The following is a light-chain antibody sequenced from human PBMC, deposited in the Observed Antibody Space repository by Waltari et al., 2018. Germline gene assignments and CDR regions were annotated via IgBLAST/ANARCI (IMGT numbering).Light chain of an antibody. CDR1: QGIHTS. CDR2: AAS. CDR3: QQYDSFPLS. Sequence: DIQMTQSPSPVSASVGDKVSITCRASQGIHTSLAWFQQTPGRAPKSLIYAASSLQSGVPAKFSGSGSGTDFTLTISSLQPEDSGTYFCQQYDSFPLSFGGGTRVEI. V-gene: IGKV1-16*02. J-gene: IGKJ4*01.